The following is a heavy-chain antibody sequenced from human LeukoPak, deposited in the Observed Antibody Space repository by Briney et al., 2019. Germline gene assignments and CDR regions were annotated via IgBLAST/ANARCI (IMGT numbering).Heavy chain of an antibody. CDR2: ISYDGSNK. CDR3: AKEGFDI. J-gene: IGHJ3*02. V-gene: IGHV3-30*18. CDR1: GFTFSSYG. Sequence: GRSLRLSCAASGFTFSSYGMHWVRQAPGKGLEWVAVISYDGSNKYYADSVKGRFTISRDNSKNTLYLQMNSLRAEDTAVYYCAKEGFDIWGQGTMVTVS.